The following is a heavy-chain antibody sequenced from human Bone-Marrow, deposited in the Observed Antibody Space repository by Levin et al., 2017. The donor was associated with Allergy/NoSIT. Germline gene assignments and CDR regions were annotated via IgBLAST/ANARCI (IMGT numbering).Heavy chain of an antibody. Sequence: GASVKVSCKASGYTFTGYYMHWVRQAPGQGLEWMGRINPNSGGTNYAQKFQGRVTMTRDTSISTAYMELSRLRSDDTAVYYCARDSGLSYYMDVWGKGTTVTVSS. CDR2: INPNSGGT. D-gene: IGHD3-10*01. V-gene: IGHV1-2*06. J-gene: IGHJ6*03. CDR1: GYTFTGYY. CDR3: ARDSGLSYYMDV.